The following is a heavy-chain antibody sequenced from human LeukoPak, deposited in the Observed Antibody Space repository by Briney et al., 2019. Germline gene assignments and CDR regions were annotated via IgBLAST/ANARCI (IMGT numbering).Heavy chain of an antibody. V-gene: IGHV4-39*01. CDR2: IYYSGST. Sequence: SETLSLTCSVSGVFISSSSYYWGWIRQPPGKGLEWIGSIYYSGSTYYNPSLKSRVTISVDTSKNQLSLKLSSVTAADTAVYYCARAIVATITGRVDYWGPGTLVTVSS. CDR3: ARAIVATITGRVDY. J-gene: IGHJ4*02. CDR1: GVFISSSSYY. D-gene: IGHD5-12*01.